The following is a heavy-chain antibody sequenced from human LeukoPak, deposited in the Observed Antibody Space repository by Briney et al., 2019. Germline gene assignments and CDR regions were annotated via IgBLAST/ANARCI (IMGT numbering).Heavy chain of an antibody. CDR3: ARDCGGDCYYYYGMDV. V-gene: IGHV1-69*04. Sequence: SVKVSCKASGGTFSSYAISWVRQAPGQVLGWMGRIIPILGIANYAQRFQGRVTITADKSTSTAYMELSSLRSEDTAVYYCARDCGGDCYYYYGMDVWGQGTTVTVSS. CDR1: GGTFSSYA. CDR2: IIPILGIA. J-gene: IGHJ6*02. D-gene: IGHD2-21*02.